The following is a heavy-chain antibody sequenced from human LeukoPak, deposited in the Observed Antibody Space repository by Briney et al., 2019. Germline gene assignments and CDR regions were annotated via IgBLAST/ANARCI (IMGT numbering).Heavy chain of an antibody. CDR2: INPNSGGT. V-gene: IGHV1-2*06. CDR3: ARGIAARPDY. CDR1: GYTFTGYY. D-gene: IGHD6-6*01. Sequence: AASVKVSCKASGYTFTGYYMHWVRQAPGQGLEWMGRINPNSGGTNYAQKFQGSVTMTRDTSNSTAYMELSSLRSDDTAVYYCARGIAARPDYWGQGTLVTVSS. J-gene: IGHJ4*02.